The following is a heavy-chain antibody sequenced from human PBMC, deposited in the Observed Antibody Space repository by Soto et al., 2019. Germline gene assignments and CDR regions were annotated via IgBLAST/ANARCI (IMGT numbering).Heavy chain of an antibody. D-gene: IGHD3-22*01. Sequence: SETLSLTWAVSGTSISSTFWLTWVRQPPGKGLEWIGEIYHSGSTKYNPSLKSRVTISADTSNNQFSLRLNSVTAADTAVYYCARQHYYDSSGYYTWNWGQGTLVTVSS. CDR3: ARQHYYDSSGYYTWN. V-gene: IGHV4-4*02. J-gene: IGHJ4*02. CDR1: GTSISSTFW. CDR2: IYHSGST.